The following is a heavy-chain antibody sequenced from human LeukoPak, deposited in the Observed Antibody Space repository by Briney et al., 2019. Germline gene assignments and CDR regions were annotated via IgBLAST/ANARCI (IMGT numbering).Heavy chain of an antibody. CDR1: GDSISSYY. J-gene: IGHJ4*02. CDR2: IFYSGST. CDR3: AGGPDGYNQN. V-gene: IGHV4-59*01. Sequence: SETLSLTCTVSGDSISSYYWSWIRQPPGKGLEWIGYIFYSGSTNYNPSLKSRVTISVDTSKNQFSLKLRSVTAADTAVYYCAGGPDGYNQNWGQGTLVTVSS. D-gene: IGHD5-24*01.